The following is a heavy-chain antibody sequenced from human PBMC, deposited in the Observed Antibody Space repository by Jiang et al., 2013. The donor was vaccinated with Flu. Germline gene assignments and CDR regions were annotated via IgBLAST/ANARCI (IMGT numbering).Heavy chain of an antibody. CDR3: ARVNCSGGSCYSSPDWFRP. CDR2: IIPILGIA. CDR1: GGTFSSYA. J-gene: IGHJ5*02. V-gene: IGHV1-69*04. D-gene: IGHD2-15*01. Sequence: SGAEVKKPGSSVKVSCKASGGTFSSYAISWVRQAPGQGLEWMGRIIPILGIANYAQKFQGRVTITADKSTSTAYMELSSLRSEDTAVYYCARVNCSGGSCYSSPDWFRPVGPG.